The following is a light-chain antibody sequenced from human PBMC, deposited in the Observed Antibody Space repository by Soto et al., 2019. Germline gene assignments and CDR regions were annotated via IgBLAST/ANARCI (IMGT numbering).Light chain of an antibody. V-gene: IGLV4-69*01. J-gene: IGLJ2*01. CDR2: LNSDGSH. CDR1: SGHSSYA. CDR3: QTWGTGIRV. Sequence: QSVLTQSPSASASLGASVKLTCTLSSGHSSYAIAWHQQQPEKGPRYLMKLNSDGSHSKGDGIPDRFSGSNSGTERYLTISSLQSEDEAYYYCQTWGTGIRVFGGGTKLTVL.